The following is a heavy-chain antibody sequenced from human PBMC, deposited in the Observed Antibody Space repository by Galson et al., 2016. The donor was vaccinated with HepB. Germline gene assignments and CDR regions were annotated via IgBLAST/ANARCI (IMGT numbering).Heavy chain of an antibody. Sequence: PALVKPTQTLTLTCSFSGFSLTTSGVSVGWIRQPPGKALEWLAVIDWEDDKFYSQSLKSRLSLSRDTSKKQVVLTMTNMDAVDTATYYCARKSLFGQDYFDFWGQGILVIVSS. D-gene: IGHD3-16*01. CDR1: GFSLTTSGVS. J-gene: IGHJ4*02. CDR2: IDWEDDK. CDR3: ARKSLFGQDYFDF. V-gene: IGHV2-70*01.